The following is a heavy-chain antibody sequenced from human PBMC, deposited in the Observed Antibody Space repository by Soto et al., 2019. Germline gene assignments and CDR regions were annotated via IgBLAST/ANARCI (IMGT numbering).Heavy chain of an antibody. V-gene: IGHV4-31*03. CDR1: GGSISSGGYY. CDR3: ARDPRSGYDSSGYYYTGAFDI. D-gene: IGHD3-22*01. CDR2: IYYSGST. J-gene: IGHJ3*02. Sequence: SVTLSVTCTVAGGSISSGGYYWSWIRQHPGKGLEWIGYIYYSGSTYYNPSLKSRVTISVDTSKNQFSLKLSSVTAADTAVYYCARDPRSGYDSSGYYYTGAFDIWGQGTMVTVSS.